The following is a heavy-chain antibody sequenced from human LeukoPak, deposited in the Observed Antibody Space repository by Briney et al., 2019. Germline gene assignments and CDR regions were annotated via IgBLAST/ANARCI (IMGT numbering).Heavy chain of an antibody. Sequence: ASVKVSCKASGYTFTNSYIHWVRQAPGQVLEWMGLINPDGGNTNYAQNFQGRVTLTRDTSTSTVYMELSSLRSEDTAVYYCARDINKAYYGSGSSRRIGWFDPWGQGTLVTVSS. V-gene: IGHV1-46*01. J-gene: IGHJ5*02. CDR1: GYTFTNSY. CDR3: ARDINKAYYGSGSSRRIGWFDP. CDR2: INPDGGNT. D-gene: IGHD3-10*01.